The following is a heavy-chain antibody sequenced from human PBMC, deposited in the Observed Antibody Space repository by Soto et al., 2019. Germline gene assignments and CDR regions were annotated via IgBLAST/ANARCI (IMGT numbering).Heavy chain of an antibody. CDR2: IIPIFGTA. CDR3: AREWGGIAVAGGGPFYYYYGMDV. D-gene: IGHD6-19*01. V-gene: IGHV1-69*12. CDR1: GGTFSSYA. Sequence: QVQLVQSGAEVKKPGSSVKVSCKASGGTFSSYAISWVRQAPGQGLEWMGGIIPIFGTANYAQKFQGRVTITADESTSTAYMELSSLRSEDTAVYYCAREWGGIAVAGGGPFYYYYGMDVWGQGTTVTVSS. J-gene: IGHJ6*02.